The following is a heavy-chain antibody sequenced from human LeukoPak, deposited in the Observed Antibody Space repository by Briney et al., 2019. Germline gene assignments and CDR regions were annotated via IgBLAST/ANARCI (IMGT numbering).Heavy chain of an antibody. CDR3: STNRQSDLYYFDY. J-gene: IGHJ4*02. CDR2: IKGDESSI. CDR1: AFTFSSYW. Sequence: PGGSLRLSCAASAFTFSSYWMHWVRQAPGKGLEWVSRIKGDESSINYADSVKGRFTISRDNSKNTLYLQMNSLRAEDTAVYYCSTNRQSDLYYFDYWGQGTLVTVSS. V-gene: IGHV3-74*01. D-gene: IGHD1-14*01.